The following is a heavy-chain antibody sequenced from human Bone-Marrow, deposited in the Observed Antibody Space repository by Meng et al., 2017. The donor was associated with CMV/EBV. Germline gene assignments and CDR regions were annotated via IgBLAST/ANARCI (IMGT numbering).Heavy chain of an antibody. V-gene: IGHV1-18*01. Sequence: ASVKVSCKASGYRFTSYGISWVRQAPGQGLEWMGWISGFDGHTNDAQQFQGRVTMTIDTPTSTAYMELRSLRSDDTAVYFCARAFVEHGSGLPFYGSGIPVWAQGTTVTVSS. CDR1: GYRFTSYG. CDR2: ISGFDGHT. CDR3: ARAFVEHGSGLPFYGSGIPV. D-gene: IGHD3-10*01. J-gene: IGHJ6*02.